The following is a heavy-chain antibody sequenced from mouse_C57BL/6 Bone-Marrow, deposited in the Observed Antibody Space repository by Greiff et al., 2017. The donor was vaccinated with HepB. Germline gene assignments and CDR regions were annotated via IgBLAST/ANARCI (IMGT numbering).Heavy chain of an antibody. CDR1: GFTFSDYY. V-gene: IGHV5-16*01. CDR2: INYDGSST. Sequence: DVKLVESEGGLVQPGSSMKLSCTASGFTFSDYYMAWVRQVPEKGLEWVANINYDGSSTYYLDSLKSRFIISRDNAKNILYLQMSSLKSEDTATYYCAREGGNYEGFDYWGQGTTLTVSS. J-gene: IGHJ2*01. D-gene: IGHD2-1*01. CDR3: AREGGNYEGFDY.